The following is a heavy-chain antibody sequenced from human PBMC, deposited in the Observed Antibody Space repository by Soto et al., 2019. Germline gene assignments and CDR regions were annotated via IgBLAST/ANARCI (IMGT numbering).Heavy chain of an antibody. CDR2: ISSSSSYP. Sequence: PGGSLRLSCAASGFTFSDYYMSWIRQAPGKGLEWVSYISSSSSYPNYADSVKGRFTISRDNAKNSLYLQMNSLRAEDAAVYYCARVIAAARTVAFDIWGQGTMVTVSS. J-gene: IGHJ3*02. CDR3: ARVIAAARTVAFDI. V-gene: IGHV3-11*06. CDR1: GFTFSDYY. D-gene: IGHD6-13*01.